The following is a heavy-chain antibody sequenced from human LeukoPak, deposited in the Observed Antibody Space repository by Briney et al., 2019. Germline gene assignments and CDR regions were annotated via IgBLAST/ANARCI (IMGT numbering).Heavy chain of an antibody. CDR3: SRSHDYGGLYFYYYMDV. V-gene: IGHV4-39*01. D-gene: IGHD4-23*01. CDR1: GGSISSRSDY. Sequence: PSETLSLTCTVSGGSISSRSDYWGWIRQTPGKGLEWIGNLDSSGSTYYNPSLKSRVTISVGTSKNQFSLNLRSVTAADTAIYFCSRSHDYGGLYFYYYMDVWGKGTTVAVSS. CDR2: LDSSGST. J-gene: IGHJ6*03.